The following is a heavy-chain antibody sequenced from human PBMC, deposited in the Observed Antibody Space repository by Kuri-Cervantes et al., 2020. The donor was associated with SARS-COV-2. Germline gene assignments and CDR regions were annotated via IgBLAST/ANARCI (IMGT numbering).Heavy chain of an antibody. CDR1: GFTFSSYA. J-gene: IGHJ6*02. Sequence: GESLKISCAASGFTFSSYAMSWVRQAPGKGLEWVSAISGSGGSTYYADSVKGRCTISRDNSKNTLYLQMNSLRAEDTAVYYCAMTLPAAAPYYYYGMDVWGQGTTVTVS. V-gene: IGHV3-23*01. CDR2: ISGSGGST. CDR3: AMTLPAAAPYYYYGMDV. D-gene: IGHD2-2*01.